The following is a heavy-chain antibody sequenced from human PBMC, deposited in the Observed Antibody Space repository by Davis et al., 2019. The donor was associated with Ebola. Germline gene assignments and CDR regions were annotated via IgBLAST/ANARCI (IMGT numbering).Heavy chain of an antibody. CDR3: ARAPYYYGSGSFDY. D-gene: IGHD3-10*01. V-gene: IGHV1-18*01. J-gene: IGHJ4*01. Sequence: GRVTMTTDTSTSTAYMELRSLRSDDTAVYYCARAPYYYGSGSFDYWGQGTLVTVSS.